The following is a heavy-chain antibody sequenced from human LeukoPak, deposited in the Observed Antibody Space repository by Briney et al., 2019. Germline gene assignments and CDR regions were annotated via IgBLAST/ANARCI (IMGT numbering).Heavy chain of an antibody. CDR3: ARGYSYGSFDD. CDR1: GGSISSYY. V-gene: IGHV4-59*01. CDR2: IYYSGST. J-gene: IGHJ4*02. Sequence: SETLSLTYTVSGGSISSYYWSWIRQPPGKGLEWMGYIYYSGSTNYNPSLKSRVTISVDTSKNQFSLKLTSVTAADTAVYYCARGYSYGSFDDWGQGTLVTVSS. D-gene: IGHD5-18*01.